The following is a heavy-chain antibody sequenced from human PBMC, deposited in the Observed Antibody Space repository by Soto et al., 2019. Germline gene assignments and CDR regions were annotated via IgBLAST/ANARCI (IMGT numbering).Heavy chain of an antibody. D-gene: IGHD2-2*01. J-gene: IGHJ6*02. CDR1: GFSLNTYS. CDR3: ARDWDVAVVPAATNYPPYYGLDV. V-gene: IGHV3-21*01. CDR2: ISSSSTYI. Sequence: PGGSLRLSCAASGFSLNTYSMNWVRQAPGKGLEWVSSISSSSTYIYYADSLKGRFTISRDNAKNSLHLQMNSLRAEDTAVYYCARDWDVAVVPAATNYPPYYGLDVWGQGTTVTVSS.